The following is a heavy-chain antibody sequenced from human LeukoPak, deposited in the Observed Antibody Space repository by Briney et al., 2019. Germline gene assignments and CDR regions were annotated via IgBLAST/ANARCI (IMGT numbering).Heavy chain of an antibody. Sequence: PGGLLRLSCAASGFTFSSYDMHWVRQATGKGLEWVSAIGTAGDTYYPGSVKGRFTISRENAKNSLYLQMNSLRAGDTAVYYCARGGYGDYYDAFDIWGQGTMVTVSS. CDR2: IGTAGDT. J-gene: IGHJ3*02. CDR1: GFTFSSYD. D-gene: IGHD4-17*01. V-gene: IGHV3-13*01. CDR3: ARGGYGDYYDAFDI.